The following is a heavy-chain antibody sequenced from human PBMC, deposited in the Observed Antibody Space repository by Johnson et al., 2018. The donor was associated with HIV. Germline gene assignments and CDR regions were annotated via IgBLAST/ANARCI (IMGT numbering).Heavy chain of an antibody. CDR1: GFTFSSYA. Sequence: QMLLVESGGGVVQPGRSLRLSCAASGFTFSSYAMHWVRQAPGKGLEWVAVISYDGTNKYYGDSVKGRFTISRDNSKNTLFLQMDSLRTEDTGVYYCAKAYCPGGDGFDIWGQGTLVTVSS. J-gene: IGHJ3*02. CDR3: AKAYCPGGDGFDI. V-gene: IGHV3-30*04. D-gene: IGHD2-21*01. CDR2: ISYDGTNK.